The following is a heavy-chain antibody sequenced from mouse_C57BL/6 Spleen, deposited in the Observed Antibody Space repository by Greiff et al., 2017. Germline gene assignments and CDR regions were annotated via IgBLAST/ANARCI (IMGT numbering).Heavy chain of an antibody. D-gene: IGHD2-3*01. CDR2: INYDGSST. J-gene: IGHJ2*01. CDR3: ARGGWDEDFDY. V-gene: IGHV5-16*01. CDR1: GFTFSDYY. Sequence: EVQVVESEGGLVQPGSSMKLSCTASGFTFSDYYMAWVRQVPEKGLEWVANINYDGSSTYYLDSLKSRFIISRDNAKNILYLQMSSLKSEDTATYYCARGGWDEDFDYWGQGTTLTVSS.